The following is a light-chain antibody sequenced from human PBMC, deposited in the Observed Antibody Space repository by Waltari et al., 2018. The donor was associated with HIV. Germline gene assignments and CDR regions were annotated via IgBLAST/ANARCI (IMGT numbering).Light chain of an antibody. J-gene: IGKJ1*01. CDR3: QQYYSTPRT. CDR1: QSVLYSSNNKNY. Sequence: DIVMTQSPDSLTVFLGERATINCKSSQSVLYSSNNKNYLAWYQQKPGQPPKLLIYWASTRESGVPDRFSGSGSGTDFTLTISSLQAEDVALYYCQQYYSTPRTFGQGTKVEVK. V-gene: IGKV4-1*01. CDR2: WAS.